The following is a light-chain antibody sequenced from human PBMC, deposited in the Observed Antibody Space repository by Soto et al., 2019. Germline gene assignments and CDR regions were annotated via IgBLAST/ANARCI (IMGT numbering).Light chain of an antibody. Sequence: EVVLTQSPGTLSLSPGERATLSCRASVSISISNLAWYQQKPGQAPRLLIYGASYRATGIPDRFSGSGSRTDFTLPISRLEPEYVAVYYCKQYYNSPWTFGLGTKVAIK. V-gene: IGKV3-20*01. CDR2: GAS. J-gene: IGKJ1*01. CDR1: VSISISN. CDR3: KQYYNSPWT.